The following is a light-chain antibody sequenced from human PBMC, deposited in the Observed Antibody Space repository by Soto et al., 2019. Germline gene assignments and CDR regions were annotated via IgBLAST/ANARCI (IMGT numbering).Light chain of an antibody. CDR1: QSVSSN. CDR2: GAS. J-gene: IGKJ4*01. V-gene: IGKV3-15*01. Sequence: EIVMTQSPATLSVSPGERATLSCRASQSVSSNLAWYQQKPGQAPRLLIYGASTRATGIPARFSGSGSGTEFTLTISSLEPEDFALYYCQQCSSWPPLTFGGGTKVEIK. CDR3: QQCSSWPPLT.